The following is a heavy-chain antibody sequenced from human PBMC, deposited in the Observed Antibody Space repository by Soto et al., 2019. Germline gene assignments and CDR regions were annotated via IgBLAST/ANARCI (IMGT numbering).Heavy chain of an antibody. Sequence: AGGSLRLSCTASGFTFSSYAMDWVRQAPGKGLGWLSAISGGGDASHYADSVKGRFTISRDNSKNTLFLQMSSLRAEDTAVYYCAKRPTDFWSGYWPSDYWGQGTLVTVSS. CDR1: GFTFSSYA. D-gene: IGHD3-3*01. CDR3: AKRPTDFWSGYWPSDY. CDR2: ISGGGDAS. J-gene: IGHJ4*02. V-gene: IGHV3-23*01.